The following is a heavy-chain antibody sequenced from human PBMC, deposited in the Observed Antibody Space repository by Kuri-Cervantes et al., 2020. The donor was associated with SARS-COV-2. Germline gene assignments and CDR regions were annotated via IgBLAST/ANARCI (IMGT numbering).Heavy chain of an antibody. CDR1: GFTFSSHD. D-gene: IGHD3-16*01. V-gene: IGHV3-13*05. CDR2: IATAGDP. Sequence: GESLKISCVASGFTFSSHDMHWVRQPTGKGLEWVSSIATAGDPYFAASVTGRFTISRENAKNSLYLQMDSLRAGDTAVYYCARVSWGGDGFDIWGQGTMVTVSS. J-gene: IGHJ3*02. CDR3: ARVSWGGDGFDI.